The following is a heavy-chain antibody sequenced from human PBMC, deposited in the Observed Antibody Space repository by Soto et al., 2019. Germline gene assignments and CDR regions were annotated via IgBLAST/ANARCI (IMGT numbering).Heavy chain of an antibody. CDR2: ISAYNGNT. CDR1: GYTFINYG. J-gene: IGHJ4*02. D-gene: IGHD1-26*01. Sequence: ASVKVSFKASGYTFINYGISWVRQAPGQGLEWMGWISAYNGNTDYVQKLQGRVTMTTDTSTSTAYMELRSLRSDDTAVYYCARGESYSGNYFYFDYWGQGTLVTVSS. CDR3: ARGESYSGNYFYFDY. V-gene: IGHV1-18*01.